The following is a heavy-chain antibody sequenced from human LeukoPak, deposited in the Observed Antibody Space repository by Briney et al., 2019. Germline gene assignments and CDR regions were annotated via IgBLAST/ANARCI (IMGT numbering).Heavy chain of an antibody. D-gene: IGHD3-9*01. V-gene: IGHV4-34*01. Sequence: PSETLSLTCAVYGGSFSGYYWSWIRQPPGKGLEWIGEINHSGSTNYNPSLKSRVTISVDTSKNQFSLKLSSVTAADTAVYYCARLHILTLNWFDPWGQGTLVTVSS. CDR1: GGSFSGYY. J-gene: IGHJ5*02. CDR2: INHSGST. CDR3: ARLHILTLNWFDP.